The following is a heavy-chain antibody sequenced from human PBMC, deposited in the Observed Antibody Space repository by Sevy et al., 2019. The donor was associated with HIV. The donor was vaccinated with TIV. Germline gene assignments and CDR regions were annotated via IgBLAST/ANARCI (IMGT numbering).Heavy chain of an antibody. Sequence: ASVKVSCKASGYTFTSYDINWVRQATGQGLEWIGWMNPDSGNTGSAQKFQGRVTMTRHTSIATAYMELSGLISEDTAVYYCAREWGPELKLPHSWLGYWGQGTLVTVSS. CDR2: MNPDSGNT. J-gene: IGHJ4*02. CDR3: AREWGPELKLPHSWLGY. D-gene: IGHD1-7*01. CDR1: GYTFTSYD. V-gene: IGHV1-8*01.